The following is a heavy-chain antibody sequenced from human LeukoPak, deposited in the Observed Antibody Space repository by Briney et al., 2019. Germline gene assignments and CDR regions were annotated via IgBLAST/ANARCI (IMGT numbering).Heavy chain of an antibody. CDR3: ARGPGDCSSTSCYEDYYYYMDV. CDR2: IIPIFGTA. J-gene: IGHJ6*03. V-gene: IGHV1-69*13. CDR1: GGTFSSYA. Sequence: ASVKVSCKASGGTFSSYAISWVRQPPGQGLEWMGGIIPIFGTANYAQKFQGRVTITADESTSTAYMELSSLRSEDTAVYYCARGPGDCSSTSCYEDYYYYMDVWGKGTTVTISS. D-gene: IGHD2-2*01.